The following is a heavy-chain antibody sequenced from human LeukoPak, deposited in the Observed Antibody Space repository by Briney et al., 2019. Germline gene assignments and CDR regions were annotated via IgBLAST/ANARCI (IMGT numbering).Heavy chain of an antibody. CDR3: ARGEGQLVKLWYFQH. CDR2: IIPIFGTA. D-gene: IGHD6-6*01. V-gene: IGHV1-69*05. Sequence: SVNVSCKASGGSFSSYAISWVRQAPGQGLEWMGGIIPIFGTANYAQKFQGRVTITTDESTSTAYMELSSLRSEDTAVYYCARGEGQLVKLWYFQHWGQGTLVTVSS. CDR1: GGSFSSYA. J-gene: IGHJ1*01.